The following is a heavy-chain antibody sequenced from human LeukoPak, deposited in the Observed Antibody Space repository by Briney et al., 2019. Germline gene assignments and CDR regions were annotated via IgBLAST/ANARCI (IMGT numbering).Heavy chain of an antibody. V-gene: IGHV4-34*01. CDR1: GGSFSGYY. CDR2: INHSGST. J-gene: IGHJ4*02. D-gene: IGHD6-19*01. CDR3: ARETSSGWDFDY. Sequence: TSETLSLTCAVYGGSFSGYYWSWIRQPPGKGLEWIGEINHSGSTNYNPSLKSRVTISVDTSKNQFSLKLSSVTAADTAVYYCARETSSGWDFDYWGQGTLVTVSS.